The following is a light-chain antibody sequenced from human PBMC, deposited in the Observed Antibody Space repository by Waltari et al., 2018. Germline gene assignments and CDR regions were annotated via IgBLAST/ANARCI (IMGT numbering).Light chain of an antibody. V-gene: IGKV2-30*02. CDR3: MQGTNWPLT. J-gene: IGKJ4*01. Sequence: DVVMTQSPLSLPVTLGQPASISCRSSQSLVHSDGNTYLNWFQQRPGHSPRRLIYKVSNRDSGVPDRFSGSGSGTDFTLKISRVEAEDVGIYYCMQGTNWPLTFGGGTKVEIK. CDR1: QSLVHSDGNTY. CDR2: KVS.